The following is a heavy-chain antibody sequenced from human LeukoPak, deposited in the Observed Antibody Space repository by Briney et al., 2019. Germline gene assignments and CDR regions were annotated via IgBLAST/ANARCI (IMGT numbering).Heavy chain of an antibody. V-gene: IGHV3-7*01. CDR3: ARDSVHGYYDSSGYSALFDQ. CDR1: GFTFSSYW. D-gene: IGHD3-22*01. CDR2: IKEDGSEK. J-gene: IGHJ4*02. Sequence: GGSLRLSCADSGFTFSSYWMSWVRQAPGKGLEWVANIKEDGSEKYYVDSVKGRFTISRDNAKNSLYLQMNSLRAEDTAVYYCARDSVHGYYDSSGYSALFDQWGQGTLVTVSS.